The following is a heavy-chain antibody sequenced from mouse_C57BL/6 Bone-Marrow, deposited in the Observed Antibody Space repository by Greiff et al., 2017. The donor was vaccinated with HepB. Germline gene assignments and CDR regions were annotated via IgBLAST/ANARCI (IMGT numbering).Heavy chain of an antibody. CDR2: IRNKANNHAT. CDR3: THYGNFSYWYFDV. Sequence: EVKLQESGGGLVQPGGSMKLSCAASGFTFSDAWMDWVRQSPEKGLEWVAEIRNKANNHATYYAESVKGRFTISRDDSKSSVYLQMNSLRAEDTGIYYCTHYGNFSYWYFDVWGTGTTVTVSS. V-gene: IGHV6-6*01. J-gene: IGHJ1*03. CDR1: GFTFSDAW. D-gene: IGHD2-1*01.